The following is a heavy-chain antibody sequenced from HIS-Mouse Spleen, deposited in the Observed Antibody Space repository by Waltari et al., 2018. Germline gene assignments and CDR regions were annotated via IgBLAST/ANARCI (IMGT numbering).Heavy chain of an antibody. V-gene: IGHV3-21*01. CDR3: ARDPPLTFGSFDY. Sequence: EVQLVESGGGLVKPGGSLRLSCAASGFPFRSYSMNWVRQAPGKGLEWVSSISSSSSYIYYADSVKGRFTISRDNAKNSLYLQMNSLRAEDTAVYYCARDPPLTFGSFDYWGQGTLVTVSS. J-gene: IGHJ4*02. D-gene: IGHD3-10*01. CDR1: GFPFRSYS. CDR2: ISSSSSYI.